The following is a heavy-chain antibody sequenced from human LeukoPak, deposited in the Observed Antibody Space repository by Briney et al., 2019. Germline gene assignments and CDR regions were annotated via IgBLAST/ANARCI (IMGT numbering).Heavy chain of an antibody. Sequence: ASVKVSCKASGYTFTSYYMHWVRQAPGQGLEWMGIISPSGGGTGYAQNFQGRVTMTRDTSTSTVYMELSSLGSEDTAVYFCARGGPQWLVLRKRFYFDSWGQGTLVTVSS. CDR2: ISPSGGGT. V-gene: IGHV1-46*01. D-gene: IGHD6-19*01. J-gene: IGHJ4*02. CDR1: GYTFTSYY. CDR3: ARGGPQWLVLRKRFYFDS.